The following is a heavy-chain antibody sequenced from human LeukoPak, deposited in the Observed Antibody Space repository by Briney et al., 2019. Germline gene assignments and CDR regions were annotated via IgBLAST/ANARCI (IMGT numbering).Heavy chain of an antibody. Sequence: PGGSLRLSCAASGFTFSSYSMHWVRQAPGKDLEWVSFIYTGGGRDYADSERGRFTISRDTAKNMVFLQMNSLRVEDTAVYYWARGIDYWGRGTLVTVSS. CDR1: GFTFSSYS. CDR2: IYTGGGR. V-gene: IGHV3-53*01. J-gene: IGHJ4*02. CDR3: ARGIDY.